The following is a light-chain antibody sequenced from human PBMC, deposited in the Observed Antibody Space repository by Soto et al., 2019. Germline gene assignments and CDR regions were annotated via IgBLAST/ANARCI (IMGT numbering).Light chain of an antibody. J-gene: IGLJ1*01. CDR2: EGS. V-gene: IGLV2-23*01. Sequence: QSARLQLASVAGPPGQPLPISALGPRIVVGFYNLVSWYQHRPGKAPKFILYEGSKRPSGVSNRFSGSKSGNTASLTISGLQAEDEAYYYCCSYAGSSYYVFGSGTKVTVL. CDR1: RIVVGFYNL. CDR3: CSYAGSSYYV.